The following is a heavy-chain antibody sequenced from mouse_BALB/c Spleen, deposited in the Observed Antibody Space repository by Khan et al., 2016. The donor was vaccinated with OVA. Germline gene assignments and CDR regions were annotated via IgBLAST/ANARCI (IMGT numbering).Heavy chain of an antibody. D-gene: IGHD2-1*01. V-gene: IGHV1S132*01. J-gene: IGHJ3*01. CDR3: SRGYFGNYEFAY. CDR2: IFPGTGTT. CDR1: GYTFTSYW. Sequence: QVQLQQSGAELVKPGASVKLSCKTSGYTFTSYWIQWVKQRPGQGLGWIGQIFPGTGTTYYNENFKGKATLTIDTSSTTAYMQLSSITSEDSAVYFCSRGYFGNYEFAYWGQGTLVTVSA.